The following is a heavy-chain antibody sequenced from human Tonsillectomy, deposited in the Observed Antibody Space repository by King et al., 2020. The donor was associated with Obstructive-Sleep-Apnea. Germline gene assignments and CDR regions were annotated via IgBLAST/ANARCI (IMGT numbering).Heavy chain of an antibody. D-gene: IGHD2/OR15-2a*01. V-gene: IGHV3-74*01. Sequence: VQLVESEGGLVQPGGSLRLSCAASGFTFNTYWMHWVRQGPGKGLVWVSHINSDATSTRYADSVKGRFTISRDNAKNTLYLQMNSLRAEETAVYYCARDPFATNIFDHWGQGALVTVSS. CDR2: INSDATST. J-gene: IGHJ4*02. CDR3: ARDPFATNIFDH. CDR1: GFTFNTYW.